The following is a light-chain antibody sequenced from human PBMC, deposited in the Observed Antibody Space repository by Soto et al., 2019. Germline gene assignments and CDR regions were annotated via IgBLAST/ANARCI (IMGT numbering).Light chain of an antibody. J-gene: IGKJ5*01. CDR2: DAS. CDR3: QQYDNVPLT. Sequence: DVQMTQSPSSLSASVGDRVTITCQASHDISDYLNWYQYKPGEAPKLLIYDASKLEAGLPSRFSGRGSGTDFTFSISSLQPEDIATYYCQQYDNVPLTFGGGTRLEI. V-gene: IGKV1-33*01. CDR1: HDISDY.